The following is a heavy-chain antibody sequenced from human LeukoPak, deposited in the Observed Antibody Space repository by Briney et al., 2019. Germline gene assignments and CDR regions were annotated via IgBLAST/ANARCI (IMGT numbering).Heavy chain of an antibody. J-gene: IGHJ4*02. CDR1: GGSISSSNYY. V-gene: IGHV4-39*07. Sequence: SETLSLTCTVSGGSISSSNYYWGWIRQPPGKGLEWIGSIYYSGSTYYNPSLKSRVTISVDTSKNQFSLKLSSVTAADTAVYYCARVRPTYYYDSSGYYYGPYYFDYWGQGTLVTVSS. CDR2: IYYSGST. D-gene: IGHD3-22*01. CDR3: ARVRPTYYYDSSGYYYGPYYFDY.